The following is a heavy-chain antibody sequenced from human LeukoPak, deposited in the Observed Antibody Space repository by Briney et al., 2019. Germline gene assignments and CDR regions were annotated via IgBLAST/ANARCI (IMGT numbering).Heavy chain of an antibody. V-gene: IGHV3-53*01. CDR3: AKGSLYCGGDCYSPDAFDI. CDR2: IHTGGNT. CDR1: GFIVSDHY. Sequence: PGGSLRLSCAATGFIVSDHYMSWVRQAPGQGLEWVSVIHTGGNTYYADSVKGRFTISRDNSKNTLYLQMNSLRAEDTAVYYCAKGSLYCGGDCYSPDAFDIWGQGTMVTVSS. J-gene: IGHJ3*02. D-gene: IGHD2-21*02.